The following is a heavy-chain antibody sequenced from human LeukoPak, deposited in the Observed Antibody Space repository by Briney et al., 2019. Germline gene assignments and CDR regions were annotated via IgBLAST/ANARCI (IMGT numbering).Heavy chain of an antibody. Sequence: PSETLSLTCTVSGGSISSSSDYWGWIRQPPGKGLEWIGSIYYSGSTYYNPSLKSRVTISVDTSKNQFSLKLSSVTAADTAVYYCAREGLNMVRGVIPKEAWGWFDPWGQGTLVTVSS. V-gene: IGHV4-39*07. CDR2: IYYSGST. D-gene: IGHD3-10*01. CDR1: GGSISSSSDY. J-gene: IGHJ5*02. CDR3: AREGLNMVRGVIPKEAWGWFDP.